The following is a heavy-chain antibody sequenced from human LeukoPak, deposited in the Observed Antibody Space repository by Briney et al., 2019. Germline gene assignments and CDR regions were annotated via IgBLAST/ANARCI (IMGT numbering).Heavy chain of an antibody. CDR1: GYSISSGYY. CDR3: ARVRIARVDPDYFDY. Sequence: SETLSLTCAVSGYSISSGYYRGWIRQPPGKGLERIGSIYHSGSTYYNPSLKSRVTISVDTSKNQFSLKLSSVTAADTAVYYCARVRIARVDPDYFDYWGQGTLVTVSS. J-gene: IGHJ4*02. V-gene: IGHV4-38-2*01. D-gene: IGHD2-15*01. CDR2: IYHSGST.